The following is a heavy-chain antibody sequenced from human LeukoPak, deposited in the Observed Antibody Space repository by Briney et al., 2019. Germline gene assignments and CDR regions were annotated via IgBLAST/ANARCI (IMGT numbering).Heavy chain of an antibody. D-gene: IGHD2-2*01. CDR3: ARDRVVPAARYYYYYYMDV. V-gene: IGHV4-39*07. CDR2: IYYSGST. CDR1: GGSISDTSYY. Sequence: PSETLSLTCTVSGGSISDTSYYWGLIRQPPGKGLEWIGTIYYSGSTYYNPSLKSRVTISVDTSKNQFSLKLSSVTAADTAVYYCARDRVVPAARYYYYYYMDVWGKGTTVTVSS. J-gene: IGHJ6*03.